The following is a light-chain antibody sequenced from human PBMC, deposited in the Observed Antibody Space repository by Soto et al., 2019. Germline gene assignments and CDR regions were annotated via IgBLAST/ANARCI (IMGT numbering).Light chain of an antibody. V-gene: IGLV1-44*01. CDR1: FSNIGSYT. J-gene: IGLJ1*01. CDR2: SNN. CDR3: AAWDDTLNGYV. Sequence: QSVLTQPPSASGTPGQRVTISCSGSFSNIGSYTVSWYQQLPGTAPKLLIYSNNQRPSGVPDRFSGSKSGTSASLAISGLQSEDEADYYCAAWDDTLNGYVFGNGTKVTVL.